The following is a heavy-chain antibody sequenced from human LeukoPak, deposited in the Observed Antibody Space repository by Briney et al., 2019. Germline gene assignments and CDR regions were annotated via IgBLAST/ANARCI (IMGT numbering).Heavy chain of an antibody. D-gene: IGHD6-13*01. CDR3: ARVEVPSSSWRWDNWFDP. V-gene: IGHV4-59*01. J-gene: IGHJ5*02. CDR2: TYYSGST. CDR1: GGSISSYY. Sequence: SETLSLTCTVSGGSISSYYWSWIRQPPGKGLEWIGYTYYSGSTNYNPSLKSRVTISVDTSKNQFSLRLSSVTAADTAVYYCARVEVPSSSWRWDNWFDPWGQGTLVTVSS.